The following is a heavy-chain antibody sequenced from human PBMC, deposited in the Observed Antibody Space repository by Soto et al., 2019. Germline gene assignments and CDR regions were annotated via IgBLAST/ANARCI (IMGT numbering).Heavy chain of an antibody. V-gene: IGHV4-59*01. CDR1: GGSISSYY. D-gene: IGHD3-22*01. Sequence: PETLSLTCTVSGGSISSYYWSWIRQPPGKGLEWIGYIYYSGSTNYNPSLKSRVTISVDTSKNQFSLKLSSVTAADTAVYYCARAFYYYDSSGYYSPWFDPWGQGTLVTVSS. J-gene: IGHJ5*02. CDR3: ARAFYYYDSSGYYSPWFDP. CDR2: IYYSGST.